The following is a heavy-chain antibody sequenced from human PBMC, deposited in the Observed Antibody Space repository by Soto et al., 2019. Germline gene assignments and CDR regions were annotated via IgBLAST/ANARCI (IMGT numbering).Heavy chain of an antibody. Sequence: QVQLVESAGGVVQPGTSLRLSCAASGFTFSAYGMHWVRQAPGKGLEWVAVISYDGSHKTYTDSVQGRFTISRDKSKNTLHLQMNSLRPEDTALYYCVKEGRGYGGFDPNGYFENWGQGTLVTVSS. D-gene: IGHD5-12*01. J-gene: IGHJ4*02. CDR2: ISYDGSHK. CDR3: VKEGRGYGGFDPNGYFEN. CDR1: GFTFSAYG. V-gene: IGHV3-30*18.